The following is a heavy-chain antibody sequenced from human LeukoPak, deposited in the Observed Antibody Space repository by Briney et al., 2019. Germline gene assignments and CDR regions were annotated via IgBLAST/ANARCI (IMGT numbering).Heavy chain of an antibody. D-gene: IGHD2-8*01. CDR1: GFTFSSYG. CDR2: ISYDGSNK. V-gene: IGHV3-30*18. Sequence: GRSLRLSCAASGFTFSSYGMHWVRQAPGKGLEWVAVISYDGSNKYYADSVKGRFTISRDNSKNTLYLQMNSLRAEDTAVYYCAKDSRGSNVRVFDYWGQGILVTVSS. CDR3: AKDSRGSNVRVFDY. J-gene: IGHJ4*02.